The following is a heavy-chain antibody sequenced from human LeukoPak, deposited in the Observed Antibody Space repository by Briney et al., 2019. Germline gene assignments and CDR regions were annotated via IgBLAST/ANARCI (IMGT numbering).Heavy chain of an antibody. CDR1: GFTFDEQT. CDR3: AKEVAGRYTGGYHPLDY. J-gene: IGHJ4*02. CDR2: VGWNVGGT. Sequence: GGSLSLSCAASGFTFDEQTMHWVRPGRCKGLDWVSLVGWNVGGTYVADCVKGRFTISRDNTKESLYLQMNSLRTEDTALYYCAKEVAGRYTGGYHPLDYWGQGTLVTVSS. V-gene: IGHV3-43*01. D-gene: IGHD2-8*02.